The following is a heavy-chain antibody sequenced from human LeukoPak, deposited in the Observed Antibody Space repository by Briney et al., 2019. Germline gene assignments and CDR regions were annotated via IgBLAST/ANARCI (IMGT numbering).Heavy chain of an antibody. J-gene: IGHJ4*02. D-gene: IGHD1-26*01. Sequence: GGSLRLSCAASGLTFSSHSLSWVRQAPGMGLEWVSSISTSGGSTYYADSVKGRFTISRDNTKNTLYLHMNSLRAEDTALYYCANTRILGAMILGEFWGQGTLVTVSS. CDR2: ISTSGGST. CDR1: GLTFSSHS. V-gene: IGHV3-23*01. CDR3: ANTRILGAMILGEF.